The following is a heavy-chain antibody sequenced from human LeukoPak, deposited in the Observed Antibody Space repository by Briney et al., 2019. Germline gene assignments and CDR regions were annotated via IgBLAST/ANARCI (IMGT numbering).Heavy chain of an antibody. J-gene: IGHJ4*02. CDR1: GGSVINTNW. Sequence: SGTLSLTCGVSGGSVINTNWWTWVRQPPGKGLEWIGEVHLDGRTNYNPSLERRLTMSVDVSENQVSLNLPSVTAADTAVYYCAREGGFYRPLDYSGQGTLVTVSS. CDR3: AREGGFYRPLDY. V-gene: IGHV4-4*02. CDR2: VHLDGRT. D-gene: IGHD3-3*01.